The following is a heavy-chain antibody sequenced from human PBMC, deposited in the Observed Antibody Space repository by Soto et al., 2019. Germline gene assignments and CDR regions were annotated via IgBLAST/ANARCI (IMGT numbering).Heavy chain of an antibody. CDR2: IKQDGSEK. V-gene: IGHV3-7*03. Sequence: EVQLVESGGGLVQPGGSLRLSCAASGFTFSGYWMNWVRQAPGKGLEWVANIKQDGSEKYYVDSLKGRFTISRDNAKNSLYLQMNSLRAEDTAVYYCASQGVAAAGLDGWGQGTTVTVSS. D-gene: IGHD6-13*01. CDR1: GFTFSGYW. CDR3: ASQGVAAAGLDG. J-gene: IGHJ6*02.